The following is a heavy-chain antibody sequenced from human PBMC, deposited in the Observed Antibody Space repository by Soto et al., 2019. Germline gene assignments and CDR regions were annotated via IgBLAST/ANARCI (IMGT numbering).Heavy chain of an antibody. CDR3: ARHVVIFGYYFDY. V-gene: IGHV4-59*08. Sequence: SETLSLTCTVSGGSISSYYWSWIRQPPGKGLEWIGYIYYSGSTNYNPSLKSRVTISVDTSKNQFSLKLSSVTAADTAVYYCARHVVIFGYYFDYWGQGTLVTVSS. J-gene: IGHJ4*02. CDR1: GGSISSYY. D-gene: IGHD3-3*01. CDR2: IYYSGST.